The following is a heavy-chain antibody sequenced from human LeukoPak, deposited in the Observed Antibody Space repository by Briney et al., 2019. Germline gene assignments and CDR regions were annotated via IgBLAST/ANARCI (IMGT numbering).Heavy chain of an antibody. D-gene: IGHD2/OR15-2a*01. CDR3: ARDAVIGDYFDY. CDR2: ISSSSSYI. V-gene: IGHV3-21*01. J-gene: IGHJ4*02. Sequence: GGSLRLSCAASGFTFSSYSMNWVRQAPGKGLEWVSSISSSSSYIYYADSVKGRFTISRDNAKNSLYLQMNSLRAEDTAVYYCARDAVIGDYFDYWGQGTLVTVSS. CDR1: GFTFSSYS.